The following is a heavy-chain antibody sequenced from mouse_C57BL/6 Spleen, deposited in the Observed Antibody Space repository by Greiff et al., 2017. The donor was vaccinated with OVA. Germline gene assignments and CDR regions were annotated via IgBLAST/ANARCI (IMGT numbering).Heavy chain of an antibody. D-gene: IGHD1-1*01. CDR3: AREGDYYGRSFDY. V-gene: IGHV1-82*01. CDR1: GYAFSSSW. Sequence: QVQLQQSGPELVKPGASVKISCKASGYAFSSSWMNWVKQRPGKGLEWIGRIYPGDGDTNYNGKFKGKATLTADKSSSTAYMQLSRLTSEDSAVYFCAREGDYYGRSFDYWGQGTTLTVSS. J-gene: IGHJ2*01. CDR2: IYPGDGDT.